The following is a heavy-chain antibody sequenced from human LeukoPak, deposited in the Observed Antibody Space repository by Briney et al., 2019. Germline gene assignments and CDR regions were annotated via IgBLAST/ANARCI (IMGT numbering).Heavy chain of an antibody. CDR1: GFTFRSYA. V-gene: IGHV3-30-3*01. D-gene: IGHD3-22*01. CDR2: ISDDGSNK. Sequence: PGGSLRLSCEASGFTFRSYAMHWVRQAPGKGLEWVAFISDDGSNKYYADSVKGRFTISRDNFKNTLYLQMNSLRAEDTAVYYCATYSSLNRREFQYWGQGTLLTVSS. CDR3: ATYSSLNRREFQY. J-gene: IGHJ1*01.